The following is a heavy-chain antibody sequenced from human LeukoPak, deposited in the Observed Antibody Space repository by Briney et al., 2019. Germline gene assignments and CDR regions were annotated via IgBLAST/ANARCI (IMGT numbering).Heavy chain of an antibody. J-gene: IGHJ3*02. CDR2: IYSGGST. CDR3: ARDDINPANAFDI. Sequence: GGSLRLSCAASGFTVSSNYMSWVRQAPGKGLEWVSVIYSGGSTYYADSVKGRFTISRDDSEDTLYLQINSLRVEDTAVYYCARDDINPANAFDIWGQGTRVTVSS. CDR1: GFTVSSNY. V-gene: IGHV3-53*01.